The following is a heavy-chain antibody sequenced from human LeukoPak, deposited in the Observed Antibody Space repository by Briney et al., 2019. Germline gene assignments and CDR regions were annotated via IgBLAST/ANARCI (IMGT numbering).Heavy chain of an antibody. J-gene: IGHJ4*02. Sequence: SETLSLTCTVSGGSISSSSYYWGWIRQPPGKGLEWIGSIYYSGSTYYNPSLKSRVTISVDTSKNQFSLKLSSVTAADTAVYYCARLRMAYYFDYWGQGTLVTVSS. V-gene: IGHV4-39*07. CDR1: GGSISSSSYY. CDR2: IYYSGST. CDR3: ARLRMAYYFDY. D-gene: IGHD5-24*01.